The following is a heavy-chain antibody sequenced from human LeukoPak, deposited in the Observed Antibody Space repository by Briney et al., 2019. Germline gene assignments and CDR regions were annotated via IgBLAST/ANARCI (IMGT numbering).Heavy chain of an antibody. CDR3: ARDFYDGFALGY. Sequence: GGSLRLSCAVSGFTFTDTYMTWIRQAPGKGLESLSYISPSGTDISYADSVKGRFTISRDNAKNSLYLQMDNLRAEDTGVYYCARDFYDGFALGYWGQGTLVTVSS. CDR2: ISPSGTDI. D-gene: IGHD2/OR15-2a*01. CDR1: GFTFTDTY. V-gene: IGHV3-11*04. J-gene: IGHJ4*02.